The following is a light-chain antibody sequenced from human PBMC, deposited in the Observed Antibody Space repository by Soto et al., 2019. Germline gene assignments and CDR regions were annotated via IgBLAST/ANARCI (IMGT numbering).Light chain of an antibody. CDR3: AAWDDSLNGYV. CDR1: SSNIGTNA. Sequence: QSVLTQPPSASGTPGHRVTITCSGGSSNIGTNAVNWYQQLPGTAPKLLIYNNNQRPSGVPDRFSGSKSGTSASLDISGLQSEDEADYYCAAWDDSLNGYVFGTGTKVTVL. V-gene: IGLV1-44*01. J-gene: IGLJ1*01. CDR2: NNN.